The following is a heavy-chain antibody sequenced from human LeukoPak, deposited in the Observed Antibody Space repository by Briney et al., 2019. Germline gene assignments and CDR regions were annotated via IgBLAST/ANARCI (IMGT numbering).Heavy chain of an antibody. D-gene: IGHD3-10*01. CDR3: ARGEGSFYYYYLDV. CDR2: IYHSGST. J-gene: IGHJ6*03. Sequence: PSETLSLTCTVSGYSISSGYYWGWIRQPPGKGLEWIGSIYHSGSTYYNPSLKSRVTISVDTSKNQFSLKLSSVTAADTAVYYCARGEGSFYYYYLDVWGKGTTVTVSS. CDR1: GYSISSGYY. V-gene: IGHV4-38-2*02.